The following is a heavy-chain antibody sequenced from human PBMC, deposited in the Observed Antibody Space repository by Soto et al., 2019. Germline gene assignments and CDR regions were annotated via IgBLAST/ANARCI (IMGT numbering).Heavy chain of an antibody. J-gene: IGHJ5*02. CDR1: GGSISSSSYY. D-gene: IGHD3-10*01. CDR3: ARLRITMGGVPEDWFDP. Sequence: SETLSLTCTVSGGSISSSSYYWGWIRQPPGKGLEWIGSIYYSGSTYYNPSLKSRVTISVDTSKNQFSLKLSSVTAADTAVYYCARLRITMGGVPEDWFDPWGQGTLVTVSS. V-gene: IGHV4-39*01. CDR2: IYYSGST.